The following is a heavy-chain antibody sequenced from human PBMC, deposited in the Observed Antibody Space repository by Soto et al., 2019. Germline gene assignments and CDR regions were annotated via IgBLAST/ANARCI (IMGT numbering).Heavy chain of an antibody. V-gene: IGHV1-58*01. J-gene: IGHJ6*02. Sequence: GASVTVSCKASGFPFGSSAVQWVRPARGTLLEWIGWIVVATDDTAYAQNFQGRVTISRDKSISTAYLQWGSLKASDTAMYYCARDSDYTSGNYFTYYTYAMDVWGQGTTVTVSS. D-gene: IGHD3-10*01. CDR2: IVVATDDT. CDR1: GFPFGSSA. CDR3: ARDSDYTSGNYFTYYTYAMDV.